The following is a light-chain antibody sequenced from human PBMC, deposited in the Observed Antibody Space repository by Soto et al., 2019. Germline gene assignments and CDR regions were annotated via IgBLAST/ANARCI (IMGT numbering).Light chain of an antibody. CDR2: DAS. V-gene: IGKV1-5*01. CDR3: QHYNSVPLT. J-gene: IGKJ4*01. CDR1: QTISSW. Sequence: DIQMTQSPSTLSASVGDRVTITCRASQTISSWLAWYQQKPGNAPKLLIYDASSLESGVPSRFSGSGSGTEFTLTISSLQPDDFATYYCQHYNSVPLTFGGGTKVEIK.